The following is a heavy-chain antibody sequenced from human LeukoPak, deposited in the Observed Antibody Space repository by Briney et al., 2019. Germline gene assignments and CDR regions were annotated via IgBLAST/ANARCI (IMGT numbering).Heavy chain of an antibody. CDR2: IYYTGST. CDR3: ARGQYDFWSGYYTARAASDY. V-gene: IGHV4-39*01. Sequence: SETLSLTCSVSGASLSTSPYYWGWIRQPPGKGLEWIGNIYYTGSTYYNVSLNSRVTISIDTSKNLFSLRLNSMTAADTAVYYCARGQYDFWSGYYTARAASDYWGQGTLVTVSS. CDR1: GASLSTSPYY. D-gene: IGHD3-3*01. J-gene: IGHJ4*02.